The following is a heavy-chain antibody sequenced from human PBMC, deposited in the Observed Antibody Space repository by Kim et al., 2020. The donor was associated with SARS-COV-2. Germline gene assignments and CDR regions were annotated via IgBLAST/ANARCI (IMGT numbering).Heavy chain of an antibody. D-gene: IGHD3-10*01. CDR3: ARGGAQPRDY. Sequence: GGTSYAQKFQGRVTRTRDTSISTDYMELSRLTSDDTAVYYCARGGAQPRDYWGQGTLVTVSS. J-gene: IGHJ4*02. CDR2: GGT. V-gene: IGHV1-2*02.